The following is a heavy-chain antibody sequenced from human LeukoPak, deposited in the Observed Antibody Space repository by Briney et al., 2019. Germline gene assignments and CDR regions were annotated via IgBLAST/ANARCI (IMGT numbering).Heavy chain of an antibody. Sequence: GSLRLSWAASGFSFSSYGMHWVRQGPGKGLEWVAVIWYDGSNKYYADSVKGRFTISRDDSKNTLYLQMNSLRAEDTAVYYCAKDINYDSSGYFIDYWGQGTLVTVSS. J-gene: IGHJ4*02. CDR3: AKDINYDSSGYFIDY. V-gene: IGHV3-33*06. CDR2: IWYDGSNK. CDR1: GFSFSSYG. D-gene: IGHD3-22*01.